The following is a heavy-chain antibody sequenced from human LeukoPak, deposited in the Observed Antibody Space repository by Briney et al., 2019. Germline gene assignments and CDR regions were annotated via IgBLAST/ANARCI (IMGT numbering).Heavy chain of an antibody. CDR1: GYTFTSYD. CDR3: ARGRYLLWFGELLTDYYYGMDV. J-gene: IGHJ6*02. CDR2: MNPNSGNT. V-gene: IGHV1-8*01. D-gene: IGHD3-10*01. Sequence: ASVKVSCKASGYTFTSYDINWVRQATGQGLEWMGWMNPNSGNTGYAQKFQGRVTMTRNTSISTAYMELSSLRSEDTAVYYCARGRYLLWFGELLTDYYYGMDVWGRGTTVTVSS.